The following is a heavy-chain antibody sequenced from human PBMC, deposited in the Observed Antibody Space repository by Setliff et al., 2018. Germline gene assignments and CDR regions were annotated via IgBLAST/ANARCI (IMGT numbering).Heavy chain of an antibody. Sequence: SETLSLTCAVSGYSISSAYYWGWIRQPPGKGLEWIGYIYYVGTTYYNPSLKSRVMISVDTSKNQFSLKLTSVSAADTAVYYCARSPPYGGHRVFDLWGQGTMVTVSS. CDR1: GYSISSAYY. CDR3: ARSPPYGGHRVFDL. J-gene: IGHJ3*01. V-gene: IGHV4-38-2*01. CDR2: IYYVGTT. D-gene: IGHD4-17*01.